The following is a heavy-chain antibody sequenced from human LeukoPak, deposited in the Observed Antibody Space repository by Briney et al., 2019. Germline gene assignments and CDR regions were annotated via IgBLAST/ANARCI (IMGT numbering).Heavy chain of an antibody. D-gene: IGHD6-19*01. CDR2: INTYSGDT. J-gene: IGHJ4*02. CDR1: GYSFSDYY. V-gene: IGHV1-2*02. CDR3: AREGALAVASAGDY. Sequence: ASVKVSCKASGYSFSDYYMYWVRQAPGQGFEWMGWINTYSGDTNYAQKFQGRVTMTRDTSISTAYMDLRRLTSDDTAVYYCAREGALAVASAGDYWGQGTLVTVSS.